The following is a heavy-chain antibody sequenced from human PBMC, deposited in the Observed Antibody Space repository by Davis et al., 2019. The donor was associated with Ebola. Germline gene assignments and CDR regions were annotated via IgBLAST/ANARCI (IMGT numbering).Heavy chain of an antibody. J-gene: IGHJ6*04. V-gene: IGHV3-33*01. CDR1: GFTFSSYG. CDR2: IWYDGSNK. D-gene: IGHD1-26*01. Sequence: GESLKISCAASGFTFSSYGMHWVSQAPGKGLEWVAVIWYDGSNKYYADSVKGRFTISRDNSKNTLYLQMNSLRAEDTAVYYCARDRGEWELLGGMDVWGKGTTVTVSS. CDR3: ARDRGEWELLGGMDV.